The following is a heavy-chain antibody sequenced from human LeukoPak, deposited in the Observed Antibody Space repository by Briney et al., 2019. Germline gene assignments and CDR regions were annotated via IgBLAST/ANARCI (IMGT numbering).Heavy chain of an antibody. CDR2: IYYSGST. CDR3: ARIGFKAYYYDSSGYYGGFDP. CDR1: GGSISSSSHY. Sequence: SETLSLTCTVSGGSISSSSHYWGWIRQPPGKGLEWIGGIYYSGSTNYNPSLKSRVTISVDTSKNQFSLKLSSVTAADTAVYYCARIGFKAYYYDSSGYYGGFDPWGQGTLVTVSS. V-gene: IGHV4-39*07. D-gene: IGHD3-22*01. J-gene: IGHJ5*02.